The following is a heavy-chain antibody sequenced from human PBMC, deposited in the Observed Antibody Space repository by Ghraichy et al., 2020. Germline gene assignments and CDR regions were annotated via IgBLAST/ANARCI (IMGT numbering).Heavy chain of an antibody. J-gene: IGHJ4*02. CDR1: GGSISSYY. CDR2: IYYSGST. V-gene: IGHV4-59*01. D-gene: IGHD5-12*01. CDR3: ASLYSGYPYYFDY. Sequence: SETLSLTCTVSGGSISSYYWSWIRQPPGKGLEWIGYIYYSGSTNYNPSLKSRVTISVDTSKNQFSLKLSSVTAADTAVYYCASLYSGYPYYFDYWGQGTLVTVSS.